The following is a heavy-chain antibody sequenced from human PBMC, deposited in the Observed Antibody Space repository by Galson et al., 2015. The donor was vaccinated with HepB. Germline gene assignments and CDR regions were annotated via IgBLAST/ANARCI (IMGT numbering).Heavy chain of an antibody. CDR2: IKSKTDGGTT. D-gene: IGHD1-26*01. J-gene: IGHJ4*02. CDR1: GFTFSNAW. CDR3: TGGSYYDDFDY. Sequence: SLRLSCAASGFTFSNAWMSWVRQAPGKGLEWVGRIKSKTDGGTTDYAAPVKGRFTISRDDSKNTLYLQMNSLKTEDTAVYYCTGGSYYDDFDYWGQGTLVTVSS. V-gene: IGHV3-15*01.